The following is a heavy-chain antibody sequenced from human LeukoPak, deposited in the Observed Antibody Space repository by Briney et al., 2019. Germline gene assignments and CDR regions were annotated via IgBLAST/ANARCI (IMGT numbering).Heavy chain of an antibody. V-gene: IGHV4-39*01. D-gene: IGHD1-26*01. CDR1: GGSLSSSSYY. Sequence: SETLSLTCTVSGGSLSSSSYYWGWIRQPPGKGLEWIGSIYYSGSTYYNPSLKSRVTISVDTSKNQFSLKLSSVTAADTAVYYCARTSVGATGYFDYWGQGTLVTVSS. CDR3: ARTSVGATGYFDY. CDR2: IYYSGST. J-gene: IGHJ4*02.